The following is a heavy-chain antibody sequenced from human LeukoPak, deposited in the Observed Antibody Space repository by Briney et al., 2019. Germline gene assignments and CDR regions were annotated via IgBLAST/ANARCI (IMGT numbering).Heavy chain of an antibody. Sequence: ASVKVSCKASGYTFPGYYMHWVRQAPGKGLEWMGWINPNSGGTNYAQKFQGWCTMTRETTISTAYMELSRLLSDDTAVYYCARNRRVGNDIFTGYPRADYYYYYGMDVWGKGTTVTVSS. J-gene: IGHJ6*04. CDR3: ARNRRVGNDIFTGYPRADYYYYYGMDV. CDR2: INPNSGGT. CDR1: GYTFPGYY. V-gene: IGHV1-2*04. D-gene: IGHD3-9*01.